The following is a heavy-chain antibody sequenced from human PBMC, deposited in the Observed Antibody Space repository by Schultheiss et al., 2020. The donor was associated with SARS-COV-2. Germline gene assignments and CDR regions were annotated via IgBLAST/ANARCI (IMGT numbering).Heavy chain of an antibody. D-gene: IGHD6-19*01. CDR2: INHSGST. CDR3: AGGPPSAVAGNNWFDP. J-gene: IGHJ5*02. Sequence: SETLSLTCTVSGGSISSYYWSWIRQPPGKGLEWIGEINHSGSTNYNPSLKSRVTISVDTSKNQFSLKLSSVTDADTAVYYCAGGPPSAVAGNNWFDPWGQGTLVTVSS. CDR1: GGSISSYY. V-gene: IGHV4-34*01.